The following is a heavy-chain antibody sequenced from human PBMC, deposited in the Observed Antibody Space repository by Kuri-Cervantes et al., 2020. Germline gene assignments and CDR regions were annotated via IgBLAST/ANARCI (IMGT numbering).Heavy chain of an antibody. Sequence: LSLTCAASGFTFSSYAMSWVRQAPGKGLEWVSAISGSGGSTYYADSVKGRFTISRDNAKNSLYLQMNSLRAEDTAVYYCARQGPDDYGDYEGEKWFDPWGQGTLVTVSS. V-gene: IGHV3-23*01. CDR1: GFTFSSYA. CDR2: ISGSGGST. J-gene: IGHJ5*02. CDR3: ARQGPDDYGDYEGEKWFDP. D-gene: IGHD4-17*01.